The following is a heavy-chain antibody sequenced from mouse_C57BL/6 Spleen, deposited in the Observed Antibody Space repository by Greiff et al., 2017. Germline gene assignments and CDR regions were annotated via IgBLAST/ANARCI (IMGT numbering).Heavy chain of an antibody. Sequence: VKLVESGPGLVAPSQSLSITCTVSGFSLTSYGVDWVRQSPGKGLEWLGVIWGVGSTNYNSALKSRLSISKDNSKSQVFLKMNSLQTDDTAMYYCARENGSDAMDYWGQGTSVTVSS. V-gene: IGHV2-6*01. CDR2: IWGVGST. J-gene: IGHJ4*01. CDR1: GFSLTSYG. CDR3: ARENGSDAMDY.